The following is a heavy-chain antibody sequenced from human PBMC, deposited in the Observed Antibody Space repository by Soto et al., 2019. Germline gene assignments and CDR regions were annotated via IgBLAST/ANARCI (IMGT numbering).Heavy chain of an antibody. CDR3: AKAPGDSSGYHPFDY. J-gene: IGHJ4*02. V-gene: IGHV3-23*01. CDR1: GFTFSSYA. D-gene: IGHD3-22*01. CDR2: ISGSGGST. Sequence: GGSLRLSCAASGFTFSSYAMSWVRQAPGKGLEWVSAISGSGGSTYYADSVKGRFTISRDNSKNALYLQMSSLRAEDTAVYYCAKAPGDSSGYHPFDYWGQGTLVTVSS.